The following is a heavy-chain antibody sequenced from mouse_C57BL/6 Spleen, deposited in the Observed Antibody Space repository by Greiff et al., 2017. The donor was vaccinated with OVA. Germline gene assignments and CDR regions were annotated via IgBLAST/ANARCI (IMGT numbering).Heavy chain of an antibody. Sequence: EVQLVESEGGLVQPGSSMKLSCTASGFTFSDYYMAWVRQVPEKGLEWVANINYDGSSTYYLDSLKSRFIISRDNAKNILYLQMSSLKSEDTATYYCARDRALGYFDYWGQGTTLTVSS. CDR3: ARDRALGYFDY. CDR2: INYDGSST. J-gene: IGHJ2*01. D-gene: IGHD3-1*01. CDR1: GFTFSDYY. V-gene: IGHV5-16*01.